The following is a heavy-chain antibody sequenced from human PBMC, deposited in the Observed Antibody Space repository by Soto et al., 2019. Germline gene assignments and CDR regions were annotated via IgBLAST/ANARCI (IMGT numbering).Heavy chain of an antibody. J-gene: IGHJ5*02. V-gene: IGHV4-59*01. CDR2: IYYSGST. CDR1: GGSISSYY. CDR3: ARAPPDGWFDP. Sequence: PSETLSLTCTVSGGSISSYYWSWIRQPPEKGLEWIGYIYYSGSTNYNPSLKSRVTISVDTSKNQFSLKLSSVTAADTAVYYCARAPPDGWFDPWGQGTLVTVSS.